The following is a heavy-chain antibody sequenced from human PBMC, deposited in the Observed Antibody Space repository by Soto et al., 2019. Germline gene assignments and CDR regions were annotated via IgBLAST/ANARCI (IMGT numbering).Heavy chain of an antibody. CDR3: ARAVITMVRGVILYYFDY. D-gene: IGHD3-10*01. J-gene: IGHJ4*02. V-gene: IGHV4-31*03. Sequence: QVQLQESGPGLVKPSQTLSLTCTVSGGSISSGGYYWSWIRQHPGKGLEWIGYIYYSGSTYYNPSLKSRVTISVDTSKNQFSLKLSSVTAADTAVYYCARAVITMVRGVILYYFDYWGQGTLVTVSS. CDR1: GGSISSGGYY. CDR2: IYYSGST.